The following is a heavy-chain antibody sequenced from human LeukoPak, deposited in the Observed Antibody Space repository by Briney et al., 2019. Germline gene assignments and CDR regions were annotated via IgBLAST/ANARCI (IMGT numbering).Heavy chain of an antibody. D-gene: IGHD5-12*01. J-gene: IGHJ4*02. CDR1: GFIFDNYP. CDR2: ISSDGNSK. V-gene: IGHV3-30*09. Sequence: PGGSLRLSCVASGFIFDNYPMSWVRQAPGKGLEWVAVISSDGNSKNFALSVKGRFAISRDNSKNTLFLQMNNLRSEDTALYYCVSPTADYPFLYYFDSWGQGTLVTVSS. CDR3: VSPTADYPFLYYFDS.